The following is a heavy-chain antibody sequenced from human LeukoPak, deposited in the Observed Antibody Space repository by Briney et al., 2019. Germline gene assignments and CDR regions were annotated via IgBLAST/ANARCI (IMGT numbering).Heavy chain of an antibody. Sequence: SETLSLTCTVSGGSISSGSYYWSWIRKPAGKGLEGIGRIYTSGSTNYNPSLKSRVNRSVDTSKSQFYLKLSSVTAADTAVYYCARVGPTMVRGVPNYFDYWGEGSLVTVSS. CDR1: GGSISSGSYY. CDR3: ARVGPTMVRGVPNYFDY. D-gene: IGHD3-10*01. J-gene: IGHJ4*02. CDR2: IYTSGST. V-gene: IGHV4-61*02.